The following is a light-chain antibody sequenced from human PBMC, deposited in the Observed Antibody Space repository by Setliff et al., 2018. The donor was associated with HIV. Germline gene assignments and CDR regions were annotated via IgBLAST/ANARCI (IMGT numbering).Light chain of an antibody. CDR2: DTA. J-gene: IGLJ1*01. CDR3: LLSYTATRRV. CDR1: TGPATKSQY. Sequence: QAVVTQEPSLTVSLGDTVTLTCASNTGPATKSQYPSWFQQKSGQAPRPLIYDTANRQSWAPARFSGSLLGGKAALILSGAQSEDEADYYCLLSYTATRRVFGTGTKVTVL. V-gene: IGLV7-46*01.